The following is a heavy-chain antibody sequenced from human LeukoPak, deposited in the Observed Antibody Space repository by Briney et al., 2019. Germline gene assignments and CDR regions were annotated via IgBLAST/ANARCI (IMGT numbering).Heavy chain of an antibody. V-gene: IGHV1-8*01. CDR2: MNPNSGNT. CDR1: GYTFTSYD. J-gene: IGHJ4*02. CDR3: ARAPSITGTTPPGY. Sequence: ASVKVSCKASGYTFTSYDINWVRQATGQGLEWMGWMNPNSGNTGYAQKFQGRVTMTRYTSISTAYMELSSLRSEDTAVYYCARAPSITGTTPPGYWGQGTLVTVSS. D-gene: IGHD1-7*01.